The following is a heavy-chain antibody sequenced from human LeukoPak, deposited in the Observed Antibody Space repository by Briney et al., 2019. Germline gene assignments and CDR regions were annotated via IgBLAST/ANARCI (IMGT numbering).Heavy chain of an antibody. CDR2: IYYRGST. CDR1: GCSISSYY. D-gene: IGHD3-10*01. CDR3: ARDLTNYYGSGSYGWFDP. V-gene: IGHV4-59*01. J-gene: IGHJ5*02. Sequence: AGTLSLTCTVSGCSISSYYMSWIRQPPGKGLEWVGYIYYRGSTYYNPSLKSRFTISVDNSKNPLSLQLSSVRAADTAVYYCARDLTNYYGSGSYGWFDPWGQGTLVTVSS.